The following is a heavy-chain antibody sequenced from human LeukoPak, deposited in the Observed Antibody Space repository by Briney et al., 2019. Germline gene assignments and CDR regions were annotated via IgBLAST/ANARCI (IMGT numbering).Heavy chain of an antibody. CDR1: GGSISSYY. D-gene: IGHD6-13*01. J-gene: IGHJ4*02. Sequence: SETPSLTCTVSGGSISSYYWSWIRQPPGKGLEWIGYIYYSGSTNYNPSLESRVTISVDTSKNQFSLKLSSVTAADTAVYYCARSATGTDPFDYWGQGTLVTVSS. CDR3: ARSATGTDPFDY. V-gene: IGHV4-59*08. CDR2: IYYSGST.